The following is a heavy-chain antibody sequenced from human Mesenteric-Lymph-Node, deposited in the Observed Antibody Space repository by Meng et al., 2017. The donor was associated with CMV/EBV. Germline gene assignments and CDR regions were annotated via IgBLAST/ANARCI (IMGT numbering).Heavy chain of an antibody. CDR3: ARGNYGGYGMDV. J-gene: IGHJ6*02. CDR1: GGSISSGGYY. V-gene: IGHV4-31*02. CDR2: IYYSGST. Sequence: VSGGSISSGGYYWSWIRQHPGKGLEWIGYIYYSGSTYYNPSLKSRVTISVDTSKNQFSLKLSSVTAADTAVYYCARGNYGGYGMDVWGQGTTVTVSS. D-gene: IGHD4-11*01.